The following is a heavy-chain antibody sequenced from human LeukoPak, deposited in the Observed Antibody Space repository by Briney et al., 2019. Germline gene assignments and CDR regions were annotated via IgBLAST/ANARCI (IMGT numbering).Heavy chain of an antibody. J-gene: IGHJ4*02. CDR2: INPNSGGT. Sequence: GASVKVSCKASGYTFGGYYIHWVRQAPGQGLEWMGWINPNSGGTNYAQKFQGRVTMTTDTSTSTAYMELRSLRSDDTAVYYCARDQGYYGSGLYWGQGTLVTVSS. CDR1: GYTFGGYY. V-gene: IGHV1-2*02. D-gene: IGHD3-10*01. CDR3: ARDQGYYGSGLY.